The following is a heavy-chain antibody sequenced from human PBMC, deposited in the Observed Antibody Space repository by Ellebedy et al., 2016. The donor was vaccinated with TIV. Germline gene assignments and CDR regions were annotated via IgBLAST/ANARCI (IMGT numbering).Heavy chain of an antibody. J-gene: IGHJ4*02. Sequence: GESLKISCSAPGFTYNQYGMHWVRQAPGKGLEWVAVISDDGRKDYYSESAKGRFTISRDNSKNTLLLLMNSLRSEDTAMYYCARDKVGRYYGSGSYTDHWGQGTLVVVSS. CDR3: ARDKVGRYYGSGSYTDH. V-gene: IGHV3-30*03. CDR2: ISDDGRKD. CDR1: GFTYNQYG. D-gene: IGHD3-10*01.